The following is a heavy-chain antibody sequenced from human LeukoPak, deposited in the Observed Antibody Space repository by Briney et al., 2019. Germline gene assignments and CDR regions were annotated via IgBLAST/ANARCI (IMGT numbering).Heavy chain of an antibody. CDR2: IYYSGST. D-gene: IGHD5-18*01. CDR1: GGSISSGGYS. CDR3: ARGRHTAMAEYNWFDP. Sequence: SETLSLTCAVSGGSISSGGYSWSWIRQPPGKGLEWIGYIYYSGSTYYNPSLKSRVTISVDTSKNQFSLKLSSVTAADTAVYYCARGRHTAMAEYNWFDPWGQGTLVTVSS. V-gene: IGHV4-31*11. J-gene: IGHJ5*02.